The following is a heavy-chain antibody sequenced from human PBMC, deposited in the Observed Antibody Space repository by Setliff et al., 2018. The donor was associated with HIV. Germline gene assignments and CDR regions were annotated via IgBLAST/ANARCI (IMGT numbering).Heavy chain of an antibody. J-gene: IGHJ4*02. Sequence: ASVKVSCKASGYRFNTYGISWVRQAPGQGLEWMGWISPYNGDTRFAQSLQGRVTLTTDTSTNTAYMEMRTLRSEDTAVYYCASSSTEAVPFGGAGHWGQGALVTVSS. V-gene: IGHV1-18*01. CDR1: GYRFNTYG. D-gene: IGHD3-3*01. CDR2: ISPYNGDT. CDR3: ASSSTEAVPFGGAGH.